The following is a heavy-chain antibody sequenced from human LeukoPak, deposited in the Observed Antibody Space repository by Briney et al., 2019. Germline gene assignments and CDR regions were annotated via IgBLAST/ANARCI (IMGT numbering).Heavy chain of an antibody. Sequence: GGSLRLSCAASGFTFSSYGMHWVRQAPGKGLEWVAVIWYDGSNKYYADSVKGQFTISRDNSKNTLYLQMNSLRAEDTAVYYCARASYGSESPGPFYYGVDVWGQGTTVTVSS. D-gene: IGHD3-10*01. J-gene: IGHJ6*02. CDR3: ARASYGSESPGPFYYGVDV. CDR1: GFTFSSYG. CDR2: IWYDGSNK. V-gene: IGHV3-33*01.